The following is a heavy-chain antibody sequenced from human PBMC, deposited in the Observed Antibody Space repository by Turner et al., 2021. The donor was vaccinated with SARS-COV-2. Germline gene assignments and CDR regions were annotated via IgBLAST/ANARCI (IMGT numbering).Heavy chain of an antibody. V-gene: IGHV3-7*01. CDR2: IKQDGSEK. J-gene: IGHJ4*02. D-gene: IGHD6-13*01. CDR1: GFTFSSYS. CDR3: ARVPSSSWYFDY. Sequence: EVQLVESGGVLVKPGGSLRLSCAASGFTFSSYSMNWVRQAPGKGLEWVANIKQDGSEKYYVDSVKGRFTISRDNAKNSLYLQMNSLRAEDTAVYYCARVPSSSWYFDYWGQGTLVTVSS.